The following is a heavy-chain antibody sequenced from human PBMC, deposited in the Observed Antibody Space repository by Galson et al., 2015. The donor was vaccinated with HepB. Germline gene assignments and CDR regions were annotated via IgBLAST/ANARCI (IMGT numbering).Heavy chain of an antibody. J-gene: IGHJ5*02. CDR1: GFTFSSYA. CDR2: ISYDGSNK. CDR3: ARDQLPYCSSTSCYVSWFDP. D-gene: IGHD2-2*01. V-gene: IGHV3-30-3*01. Sequence: CLRLSCAASGFTFSSYAMHWVRQAPGKGLEWVAVISYDGSNKYYADSVKGRFTISRDNSKNTLYLQMNSLRAEDTAVYYCARDQLPYCSSTSCYVSWFDPWGQGTLVTVSS.